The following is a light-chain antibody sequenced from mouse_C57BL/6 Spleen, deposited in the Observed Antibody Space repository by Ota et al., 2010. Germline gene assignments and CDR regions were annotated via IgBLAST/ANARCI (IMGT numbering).Light chain of an antibody. CDR1: ESIYSN. CDR2: AAT. V-gene: IGKV12-46*01. Sequence: DIQMTQSPASLSVSVGETVTITCRASESIYSNLAWYQQKQGKSPQLLVYAATNLADGVPSRFSGSGSGTQYSLKINSLQSEDFGSYYCQHFWGTPLTFGAGTKLEL. CDR3: QHFWGTPLT. J-gene: IGKJ5*01.